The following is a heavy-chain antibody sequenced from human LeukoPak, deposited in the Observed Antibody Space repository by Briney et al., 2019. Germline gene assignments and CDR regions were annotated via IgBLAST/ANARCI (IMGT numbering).Heavy chain of an antibody. CDR1: GYTFTSYG. D-gene: IGHD2-2*01. CDR3: ARVHCSSTSCRKPRGAHNWFDP. Sequence: ASVKVSCKASGYTFTSYGISWVRQAPGQGLEWMGWISAYNGNTNYAQKLQGRVTMTTDTSTSTAYMELRSLRSDDTAVYYCARVHCSSTSCRKPRGAHNWFDPWGQGTLVTVSS. V-gene: IGHV1-18*01. J-gene: IGHJ5*02. CDR2: ISAYNGNT.